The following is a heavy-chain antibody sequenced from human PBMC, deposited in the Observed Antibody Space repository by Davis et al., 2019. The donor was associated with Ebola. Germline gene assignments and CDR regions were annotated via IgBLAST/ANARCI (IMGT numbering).Heavy chain of an antibody. Sequence: GESLKISCAASGFTFSSYWMSWVRQAPGKGLEWVANIKQDGSEKYYVDSVKGRFTISRDNAKNSLYLQMNSLRAEDTAVYYCARGGRGAFDIWGQGTMVTVSS. D-gene: IGHD3/OR15-3a*01. J-gene: IGHJ3*02. CDR3: ARGGRGAFDI. CDR1: GFTFSSYW. CDR2: IKQDGSEK. V-gene: IGHV3-7*03.